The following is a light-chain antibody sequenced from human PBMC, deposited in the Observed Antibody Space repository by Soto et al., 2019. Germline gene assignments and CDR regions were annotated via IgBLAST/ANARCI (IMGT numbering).Light chain of an antibody. Sequence: EIVLTQSPGTLSLSPGERATLSCRASQSLTSSYLAWYQHKPGQAPRLLIYGTSSRAAGIPARFSGSGSGTEFTLTISSLQSEDFAVYYCQQYDNWPPKTFGGGTKVDIK. V-gene: IGKV3-15*01. CDR3: QQYDNWPPKT. CDR2: GTS. CDR1: QSLTSSY. J-gene: IGKJ4*01.